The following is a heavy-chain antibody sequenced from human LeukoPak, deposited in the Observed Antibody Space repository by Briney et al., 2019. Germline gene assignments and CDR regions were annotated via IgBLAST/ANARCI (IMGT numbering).Heavy chain of an antibody. CDR3: AKSRGYCSAGSSCYFDY. Sequence: PGGSLRLSCAASGFTFSNCAMSWVRQAPGQGLEWVSVIGRSGDKTNYADSVKGRFTASRDNSKNTLYLQMNSLRAEDTPVYYCAKSRGYCSAGSSCYFDYWGRGTLVTVSS. J-gene: IGHJ4*02. D-gene: IGHD2-15*01. CDR1: GFTFSNCA. CDR2: IGRSGDKT. V-gene: IGHV3-23*01.